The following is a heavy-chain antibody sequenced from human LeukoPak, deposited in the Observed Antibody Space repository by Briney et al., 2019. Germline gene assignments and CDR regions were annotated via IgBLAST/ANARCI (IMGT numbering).Heavy chain of an antibody. CDR2: ISGSGGST. CDR3: THLRGHSSGWYEYYFDY. J-gene: IGHJ4*02. D-gene: IGHD6-19*01. CDR1: RFTFSSYS. Sequence: GGSLRLSCAASRFTFSSYSMSWVRQAPGKGLEWVSAISGSGGSTYYADSVKGRFTISRDNSKNTLYLQMSSLRAEDTAVYYCTHLRGHSSGWYEYYFDYWGQGTLVTVSS. V-gene: IGHV3-23*01.